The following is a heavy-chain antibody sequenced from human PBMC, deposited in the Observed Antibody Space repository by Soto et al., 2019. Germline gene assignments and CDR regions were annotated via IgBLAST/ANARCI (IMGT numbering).Heavy chain of an antibody. CDR1: GFTFSSFA. D-gene: IGHD4-4*01. Sequence: EVQLLESGGGLVQSGGSLRLSCAASGFTFSSFAMNWVRQAPGKGLEWVSTISVSGDTTTYADSVKGRFTISRDNSMDTLYLQLNSRRAEDTALYFCAKDGVGWVTTVSYFDSWGQGTRVTVSS. CDR2: ISVSGDTT. V-gene: IGHV3-23*01. CDR3: AKDGVGWVTTVSYFDS. J-gene: IGHJ4*02.